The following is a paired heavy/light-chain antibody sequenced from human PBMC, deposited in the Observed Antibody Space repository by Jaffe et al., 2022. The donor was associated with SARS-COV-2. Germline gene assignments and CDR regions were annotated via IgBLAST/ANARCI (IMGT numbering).Heavy chain of an antibody. Sequence: QVQLQESGPGLVKPSETLSLTCSVSGGSISSYYWSWIRQPPGKGLEWIGHIYYSGNTNYNPSLKSRVTMSVDTSKNLFSLKLTTVTAADTAVYYCARDNYGDYSDWFDPWGQGTLVTVSS. J-gene: IGHJ5*02. CDR2: IYYSGNT. CDR1: GGSISSYY. D-gene: IGHD4-17*01. CDR3: ARDNYGDYSDWFDP. V-gene: IGHV4-59*01.
Light chain of an antibody. CDR3: QSADSSGTYVV. J-gene: IGLJ2*01. V-gene: IGLV3-25*03. Sequence: SYELTQPPSVSVSPGQTAKITCSADALAKQYAYWYQQKPGQAPVVVIYKDSERPSGIPERFSGSSSGTTVTLTISGVQAEDEADYYCQSADSSGTYVVFGGGTKLTVL. CDR2: KDS. CDR1: ALAKQY.